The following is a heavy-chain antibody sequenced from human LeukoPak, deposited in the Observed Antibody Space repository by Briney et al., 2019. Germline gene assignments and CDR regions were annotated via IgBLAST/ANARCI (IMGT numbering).Heavy chain of an antibody. D-gene: IGHD5-12*01. CDR1: GFTFSGSV. J-gene: IGHJ5*02. CDR3: TLHIPGYDGQNWFDP. V-gene: IGHV3-73*01. Sequence: PGGSLRLSCAASGFTFSGSVMHWVRQASGKGLEWVGRIGSKSNTYATAYAASVKGRFTISRDDSKNTAYLQMISLKTEDTAVYYCTLHIPGYDGQNWFDPWGQGTLVTVSS. CDR2: IGSKSNTYAT.